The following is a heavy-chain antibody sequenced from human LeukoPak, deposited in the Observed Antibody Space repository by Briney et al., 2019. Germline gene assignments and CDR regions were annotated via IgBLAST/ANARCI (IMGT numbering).Heavy chain of an antibody. V-gene: IGHV1-8*01. CDR1: GYTFTSYD. CDR3: ALSSGYEYHDY. Sequence: ASVKVSCKASGYTFTSYDFNWVRQATGQGLEWMGWVNPNSGNTGYAQKFQGRVTMTRDTSISTAYMELSRLRSDDTAVYYCALSSGYEYHDYWGQGTLVTVSS. J-gene: IGHJ4*02. D-gene: IGHD3-22*01. CDR2: VNPNSGNT.